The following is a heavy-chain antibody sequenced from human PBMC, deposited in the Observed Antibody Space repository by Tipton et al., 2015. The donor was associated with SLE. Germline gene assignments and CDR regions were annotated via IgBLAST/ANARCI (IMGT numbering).Heavy chain of an antibody. V-gene: IGHV3-20*04. CDR1: GFTFDDYA. D-gene: IGHD1-26*01. CDR3: ARDKAGDWYFDL. Sequence: SLRLSCAASGFTFDDYAMSWVRQPPGKGLEWVSGINWNGGSTGYADSVKGRFTISRDNAKNSLYLQMNSLRAEDTAVYYCARDKAGDWYFDLWGRGTLVTVSS. CDR2: INWNGGST. J-gene: IGHJ2*01.